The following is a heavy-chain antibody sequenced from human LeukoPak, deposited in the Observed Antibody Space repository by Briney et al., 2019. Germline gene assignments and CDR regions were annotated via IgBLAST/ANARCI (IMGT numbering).Heavy chain of an antibody. J-gene: IGHJ5*02. Sequence: SVKVSCKASGGTFSSYAISWVRQAPGQGLEWMGGIIPIFGTANYAQKFQGRVTVTADKSTSTAYMELSSLRSEDTAVYYCARDNSVRDEAWWFNPWGQGTLVTVSS. CDR2: IIPIFGTA. CDR1: GGTFSSYA. CDR3: ARDNSVRDEAWWFNP. V-gene: IGHV1-69*06. D-gene: IGHD5-24*01.